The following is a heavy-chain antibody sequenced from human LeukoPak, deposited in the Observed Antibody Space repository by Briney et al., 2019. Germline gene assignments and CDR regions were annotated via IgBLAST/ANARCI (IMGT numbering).Heavy chain of an antibody. CDR1: GGSISSSSYY. CDR3: ARELVRGFRDNWFDP. D-gene: IGHD3-10*01. Sequence: PSETLSLTCTVSGGSISSSSYYWGWIRQPPGKGLEWIGSIYYSGSTYYNPSLKSRVTISVDTSKNQFSLKLSSVTAADTAVYYCARELVRGFRDNWFDPWGQGTLVTVSS. J-gene: IGHJ5*02. V-gene: IGHV4-39*07. CDR2: IYYSGST.